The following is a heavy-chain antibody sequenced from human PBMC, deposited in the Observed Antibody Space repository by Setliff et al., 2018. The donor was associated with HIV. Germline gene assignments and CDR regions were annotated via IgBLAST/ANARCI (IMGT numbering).Heavy chain of an antibody. CDR2: LYPSDSDA. Sequence: RGESLKISCKTSGYDFATYWIGWVRQMPGKGLEWMGVLYPSDSDAIYSPTFQGRVTISADKATNTAYLQWASLKSSDTAIYYCVRPLVIAFDTSDIWGQGTMVTVSS. CDR1: GYDFATYW. CDR3: VRPLVIAFDTSDI. D-gene: IGHD3-9*01. J-gene: IGHJ3*02. V-gene: IGHV5-51*01.